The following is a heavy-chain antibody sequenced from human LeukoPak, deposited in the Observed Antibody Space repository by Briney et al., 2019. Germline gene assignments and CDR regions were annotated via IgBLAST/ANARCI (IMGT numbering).Heavy chain of an antibody. CDR3: ARRYCTNGVCYTGGLEFDY. CDR2: IYHSGST. D-gene: IGHD2-8*01. CDR1: GYSISSGYY. V-gene: IGHV4-38-2*02. J-gene: IGHJ4*02. Sequence: SETLSLTCTVSGYSISSGYYWGWIRQPPGKGLEWIGSIYHSGSTYYNPSLKSRVTISVDTSKNQFSLKLSSVTAADTAVYYCARRYCTNGVCYTGGLEFDYWGQGTLVTVSS.